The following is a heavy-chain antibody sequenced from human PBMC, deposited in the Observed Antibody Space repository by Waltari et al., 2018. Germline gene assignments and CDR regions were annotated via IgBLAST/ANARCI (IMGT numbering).Heavy chain of an antibody. CDR2: IYYSGST. CDR3: ARGGPYYYDSSGLIFFDY. CDR1: GGSISSGDYY. Sequence: QVQLQESGPGLVKPSQTLSLTCTVSGGSISSGDYYWSWIRQPPGKGLEWIGYIYYSGSTYYNPSLKSRVTISVDTSKNQFSLKLSSVTAADTAVYYCARGGPYYYDSSGLIFFDYWGQGTLVTVSS. J-gene: IGHJ4*02. V-gene: IGHV4-30-4*08. D-gene: IGHD3-22*01.